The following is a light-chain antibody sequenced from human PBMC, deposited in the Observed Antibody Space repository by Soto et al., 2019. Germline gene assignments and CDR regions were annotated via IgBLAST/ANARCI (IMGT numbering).Light chain of an antibody. CDR2: KAS. V-gene: IGKV1-5*03. CDR3: QQYNTYPLT. Sequence: DIQMTQSPSTLSASVGDRVTITCRASQSISTWLAWYQQKPGKAPKLLIYKASNLEGGVPPRFSGSGSGTEFTITINSLQPDDFATYYCQQYNTYPLTFGGGTKVDIK. J-gene: IGKJ4*01. CDR1: QSISTW.